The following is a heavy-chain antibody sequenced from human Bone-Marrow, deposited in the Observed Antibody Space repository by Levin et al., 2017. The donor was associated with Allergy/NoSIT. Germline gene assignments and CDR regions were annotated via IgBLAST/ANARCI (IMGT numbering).Heavy chain of an antibody. Sequence: SVKVSCKASGGTFSSYTIGWVRQAPGQGLEWMGRIIPILDIANYAQNFQGRVTIIADKSTSTAYMELSSLRSEDTAVYYCARDSHGYVESWGQGTLVTVSS. V-gene: IGHV1-69*04. CDR2: IIPILDIA. D-gene: IGHD2-8*01. CDR1: GGTFSSYT. CDR3: ARDSHGYVES. J-gene: IGHJ4*02.